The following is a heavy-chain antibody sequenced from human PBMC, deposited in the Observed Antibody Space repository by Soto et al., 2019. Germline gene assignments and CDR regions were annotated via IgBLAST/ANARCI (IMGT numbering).Heavy chain of an antibody. CDR3: ASGYSYGPDRLDY. CDR2: ISSSSSYI. V-gene: IGHV3-21*01. CDR1: GFTFISYS. J-gene: IGHJ4*02. Sequence: GSLSLSCAASGFTFISYSMNWVRQAPGKGLEWVSSISSSSSYIYYADSVKGRFTISRDNAKNSLYLQMNSLRAEDTAVYYCASGYSYGPDRLDYWGQGTLVTVSS. D-gene: IGHD5-18*01.